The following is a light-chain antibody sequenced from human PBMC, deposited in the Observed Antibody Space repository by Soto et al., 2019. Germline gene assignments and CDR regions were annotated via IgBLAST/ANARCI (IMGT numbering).Light chain of an antibody. CDR3: MQVLQTPPT. J-gene: IGKJ4*01. Sequence: VMTQSPLSLPVTPGEPASISCRSSQSLLQSNGNNQLGWVLQKPGQSLQLLMYLGSSRASGVPDRFSGSGSGTDFTLKISRVEPEDVGVYYCMQVLQTPPTFGGGTKVEIK. V-gene: IGKV2-28*01. CDR2: LGS. CDR1: QSLLQSNGNNQ.